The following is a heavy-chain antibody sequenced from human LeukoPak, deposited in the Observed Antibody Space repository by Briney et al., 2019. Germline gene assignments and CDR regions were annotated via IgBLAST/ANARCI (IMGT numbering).Heavy chain of an antibody. D-gene: IGHD6-19*01. V-gene: IGHV3-48*01. J-gene: IGHJ3*02. CDR1: RFTFSSYS. Sequence: GGSLRLSCAASRFTFSSYSMNWVRQAPGKGLEWVSYISSSSTIYYADSVKGRFTISRDNAKNSLYLQMNSLRAEDTAVYYCARVEQWLVDAFDIWGQGTMVTVSS. CDR3: ARVEQWLVDAFDI. CDR2: ISSSSTI.